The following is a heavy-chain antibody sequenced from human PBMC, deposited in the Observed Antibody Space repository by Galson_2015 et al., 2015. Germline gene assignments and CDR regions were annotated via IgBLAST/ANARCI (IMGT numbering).Heavy chain of an antibody. CDR1: GFAFSSYG. D-gene: IGHD6-13*01. CDR3: ARGVYSSSWYVDY. CDR2: IWYDGSNK. Sequence: SLRLSCAASGFAFSSYGMHWVRQAPGKGLEWVAVIWYDGSNKYYADSVKGRFTISRDNSKNTLYLQMNSLRAEDTAVYYCARGVYSSSWYVDYWGQGTLVTVSS. J-gene: IGHJ4*02. V-gene: IGHV3-33*01.